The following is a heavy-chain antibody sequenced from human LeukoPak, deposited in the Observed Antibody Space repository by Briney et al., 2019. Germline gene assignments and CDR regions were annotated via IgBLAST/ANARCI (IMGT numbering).Heavy chain of an antibody. V-gene: IGHV1-2*02. D-gene: IGHD2-2*01. J-gene: IGHJ6*03. CDR2: INPNSGGT. Sequence: ASVKVSCKASGYTFTGYYMHWVRQDLRQGLQWMGWINPNSGGTDYAQKFQGRVTMTRDKTIRTVYMKLSSLRSDATAVYYSARADSVPAGDYHYWYMDVWGKGATVTVAS. CDR1: GYTFTGYY. CDR3: ARADSVPAGDYHYWYMDV.